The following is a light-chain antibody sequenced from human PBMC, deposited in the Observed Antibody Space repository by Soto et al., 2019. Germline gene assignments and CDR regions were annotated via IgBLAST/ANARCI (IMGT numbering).Light chain of an antibody. Sequence: QLVLTQPPSASGTPGQRITISCSGSSSNIGSHTVNWHQQVPGTAPKLLIYSNNERPSGVPDRFSGSKSGTSASLAIAGLQAEDEADYYCQSYDNSLSGSWVFGGGTKVTVL. CDR3: QSYDNSLSGSWV. J-gene: IGLJ3*02. CDR2: SNN. V-gene: IGLV1-44*01. CDR1: SSNIGSHT.